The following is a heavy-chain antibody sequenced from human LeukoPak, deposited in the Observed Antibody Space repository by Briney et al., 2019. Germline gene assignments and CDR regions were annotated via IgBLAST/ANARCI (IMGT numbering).Heavy chain of an antibody. V-gene: IGHV3-23*01. Sequence: GGSLRLSCAASGFTFSSYAMNWVRQAPGKGLEWVSAISGSDGSTYYTDSVKGRFTISRDNSKNTLYLQMSSLRAEDTAVYYCAKSGRTGITAADLDYWGQRTLVTVSS. CDR1: GFTFSSYA. CDR2: ISGSDGST. D-gene: IGHD6-13*01. J-gene: IGHJ4*02. CDR3: AKSGRTGITAADLDY.